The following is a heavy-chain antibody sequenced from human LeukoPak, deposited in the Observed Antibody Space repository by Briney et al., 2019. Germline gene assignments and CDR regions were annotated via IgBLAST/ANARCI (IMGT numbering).Heavy chain of an antibody. J-gene: IGHJ4*02. Sequence: GGSLRLSCAASGFTFSSYSMNWVRQAPGKGLEWVSSISGSSYYIYYADSVKGRFTISRDNAKNTLYLQMNSLRVEDTAVYYCVSRILTSFDNWGQGTLVTVSS. D-gene: IGHD2/OR15-2a*01. V-gene: IGHV3-21*01. CDR3: VSRILTSFDN. CDR1: GFTFSSYS. CDR2: ISGSSYYI.